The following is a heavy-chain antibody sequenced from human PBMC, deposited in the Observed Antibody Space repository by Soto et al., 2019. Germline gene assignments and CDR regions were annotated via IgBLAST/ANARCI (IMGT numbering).Heavy chain of an antibody. D-gene: IGHD2-2*01. J-gene: IGHJ4*02. CDR3: ARDLRAVDDIVVVPAAIGY. CDR2: ISSSSSYI. V-gene: IGHV3-21*01. CDR1: GFTFSSYS. Sequence: GGSLRLSCAASGFTFSSYSMNWVRQAPGKGLEWVSSISSSSSYIYYADSVKGRFTISRDNAKNSLYLQMNSLRAEDTAVYYCARDLRAVDDIVVVPAAIGYWGQGTLVTVS.